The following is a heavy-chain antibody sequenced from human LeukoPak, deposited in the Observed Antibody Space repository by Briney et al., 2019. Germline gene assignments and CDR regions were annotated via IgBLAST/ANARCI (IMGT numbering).Heavy chain of an antibody. CDR1: GDSVSSNSAA. J-gene: IGHJ4*02. CDR3: ARGWSYSFDY. Sequence: SQTLSLTCGISGDSVSSNSAAWNWIRQSPSRGLEWLGSTYYRSKWYNDYAESVQSRITIIPDTSKNQFSLQLNCVTPEDSAVYNCARGWSYSFDYWGQGTLVTVSS. CDR2: TYYRSKWYN. D-gene: IGHD1-26*01. V-gene: IGHV6-1*01.